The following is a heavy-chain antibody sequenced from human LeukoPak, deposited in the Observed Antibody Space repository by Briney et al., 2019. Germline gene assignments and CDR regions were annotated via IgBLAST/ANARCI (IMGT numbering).Heavy chain of an antibody. Sequence: SQTLSLTCTVSGGSISSGGYYWSWIRQHPGKGLEWIGYIYYSGSTYYNPSLKSRVAISVDTSKNQFSLKLSSVTAADTAVYYCARLYFDSTYYFDYWGQGTLVTVSS. CDR1: GGSISSGGYY. CDR3: ARLYFDSTYYFDY. V-gene: IGHV4-31*03. D-gene: IGHD3-9*01. CDR2: IYYSGST. J-gene: IGHJ4*02.